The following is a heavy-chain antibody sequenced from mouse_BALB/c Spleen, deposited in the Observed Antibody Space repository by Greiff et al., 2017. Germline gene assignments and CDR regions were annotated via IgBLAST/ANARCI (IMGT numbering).Heavy chain of an antibody. CDR1: GFTIKDTY. CDR2: IDPANGNT. CDR3: ASPGTGGAMDY. J-gene: IGHJ4*01. D-gene: IGHD3-3*01. Sequence: VQLQQSGAELVKPGASVKLSCTASGFTIKDTYMHWVKQRPEQGLEWIGRIDPANGNTKSDPKFQGKATVTADTSSNTAFLQLSILTSEDTAVYYCASPGTGGAMDYWGQGTSVTVSS. V-gene: IGHV14-3*02.